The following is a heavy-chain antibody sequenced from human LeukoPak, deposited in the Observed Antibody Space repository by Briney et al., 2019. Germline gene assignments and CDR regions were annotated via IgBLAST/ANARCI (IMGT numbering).Heavy chain of an antibody. Sequence: GGSLRLSCAASGFTFSSYGMHWVRQAPGKGLEWVAFIRYDGSDKYYADSVKGRFTISRDNSRNTLYLQMYSLRPDDTAVYYCAKDLFLWGQGTVVTVSS. CDR3: AKDLFL. CDR2: IRYDGSDK. CDR1: GFTFSSYG. D-gene: IGHD2-21*01. J-gene: IGHJ3*01. V-gene: IGHV3-30*02.